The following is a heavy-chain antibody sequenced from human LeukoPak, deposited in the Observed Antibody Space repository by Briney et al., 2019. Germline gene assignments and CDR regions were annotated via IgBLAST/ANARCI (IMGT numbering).Heavy chain of an antibody. Sequence: ASVTVSCKASGYTFTSYDINWVRQATGQGLEWMGWMNPNSGNTGYAQKFQGRVTMTRNTSISTAYMELSSLRSEDTAVYYCARGNQPNYDFWSGYYYYYYGMDVWGQGTTVTVSS. CDR1: GYTFTSYD. CDR2: MNPNSGNT. J-gene: IGHJ6*02. D-gene: IGHD3-3*01. V-gene: IGHV1-8*01. CDR3: ARGNQPNYDFWSGYYYYYYGMDV.